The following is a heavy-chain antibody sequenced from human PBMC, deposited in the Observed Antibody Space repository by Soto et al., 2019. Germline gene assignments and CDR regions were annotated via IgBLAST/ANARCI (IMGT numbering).Heavy chain of an antibody. D-gene: IGHD3-10*01. CDR2: IRGSVGST. V-gene: IGHV3-23*01. CDR1: EFTFSSSA. J-gene: IGHJ4*02. CDR3: AKDFYGNYPDYFGS. Sequence: EVQLLESGGGLVQPGGSLRLSCAASEFTFSSSAMGWVRQAPGKGLEWVSGIRGSVGSTYYADSVEGRFTISRDNSKNTLHLQMNRLRAEDTAVYYCAKDFYGNYPDYFGSWGQGTRVTVSS.